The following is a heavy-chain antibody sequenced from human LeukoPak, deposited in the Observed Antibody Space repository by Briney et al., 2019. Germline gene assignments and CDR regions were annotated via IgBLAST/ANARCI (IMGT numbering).Heavy chain of an antibody. Sequence: VGSLRLSCVVSGFTFIGCLMNWGREAPGKGLWCVAHINPDGRDTYYVASVKGRFTISRDNARNSSYLKMNSLGVEDRAVYSGTSWGDPTDEYFQRWGQGPLVSV. CDR1: GFTFIGCL. V-gene: IGHV3-7*01. CDR2: INPDGRDT. D-gene: IGHD2-2*01. J-gene: IGHJ1*01. CDR3: TSWGDPTDEYFQR.